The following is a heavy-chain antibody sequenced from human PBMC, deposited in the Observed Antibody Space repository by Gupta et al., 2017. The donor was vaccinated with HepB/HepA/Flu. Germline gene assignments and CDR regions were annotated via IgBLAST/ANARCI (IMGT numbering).Heavy chain of an antibody. CDR2: IYYSGST. D-gene: IGHD1-26*01. CDR1: GGSVSSSSYY. Sequence: QLQLQESGPGLVKPSETLSLTCTVSGGSVSSSSYYWGWIRQPPGKGLEWIGSIYYSGSTYYNPSLKSRVTISVDTSKNQVSLKLSSVTAADTAVYYCARHMGSGSYYWYFDYGGQGTLVTVSS. CDR3: ARHMGSGSYYWYFDY. V-gene: IGHV4-39*01. J-gene: IGHJ4*02.